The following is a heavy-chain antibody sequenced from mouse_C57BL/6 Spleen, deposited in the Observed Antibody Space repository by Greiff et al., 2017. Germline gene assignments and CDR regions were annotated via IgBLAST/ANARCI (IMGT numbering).Heavy chain of an antibody. J-gene: IGHJ1*03. Sequence: EVQLQQSGPGLVKPSQSLSLTCSVTGYSITSGYYWNWIRQFPGNKLEWMGYISYDGSNNYNPSLKNRISITRDTSKNQFFLKLNSVTTEDTATYYCARDPYYGNPRRYFDVWGTGTTVTVSS. CDR1: GYSITSGYY. D-gene: IGHD2-1*01. V-gene: IGHV3-6*01. CDR2: ISYDGSN. CDR3: ARDPYYGNPRRYFDV.